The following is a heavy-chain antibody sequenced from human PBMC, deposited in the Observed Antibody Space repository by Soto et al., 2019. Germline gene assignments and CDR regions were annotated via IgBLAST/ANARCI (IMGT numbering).Heavy chain of an antibody. Sequence: PSETLSLTCAISGDSVSSNSAAWNWIRQSPSRGLEWLGRTYYRSKWYNDYAVSVKSRITINPDTSKNQFSLQLNSVTPEDTAVYYCAKYPYNWNDVHFDYWGQGTLVTVSS. V-gene: IGHV6-1*01. CDR1: GDSVSSNSAA. J-gene: IGHJ4*02. D-gene: IGHD1-20*01. CDR3: AKYPYNWNDVHFDY. CDR2: TYYRSKWYN.